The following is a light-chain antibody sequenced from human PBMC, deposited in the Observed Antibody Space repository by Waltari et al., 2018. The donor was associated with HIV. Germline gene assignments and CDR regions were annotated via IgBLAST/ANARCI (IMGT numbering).Light chain of an antibody. Sequence: QSALTQPRSVSGSPGQSVTISCTGTSSDVGGYNYVSWYQHHPGKAPKLMIYDVTKRPSGVTDRFSGSKSGNTASLTISGLQAEDEADYYCCSYAGSYTQYTVFGGGTELTVL. CDR2: DVT. CDR3: CSYAGSYTQYTV. J-gene: IGLJ3*02. V-gene: IGLV2-11*01. CDR1: SSDVGGYNY.